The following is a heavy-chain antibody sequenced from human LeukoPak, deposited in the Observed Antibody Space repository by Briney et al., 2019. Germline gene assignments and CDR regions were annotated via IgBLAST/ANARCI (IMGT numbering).Heavy chain of an antibody. CDR2: ISFDGTIK. CDR1: GLTFSSYG. J-gene: IGHJ4*02. V-gene: IGHV3-30*03. Sequence: PGGSLRLSCAASGLTFSSYGMHWVRQAPGKGLEWVAVISFDGTIKYYADSVKGRFTTSRDNSKNTLYLQMNSLRVEDTAVYYCVREDSGYDFDYWGQGTLVTVSS. D-gene: IGHD5-12*01. CDR3: VREDSGYDFDY.